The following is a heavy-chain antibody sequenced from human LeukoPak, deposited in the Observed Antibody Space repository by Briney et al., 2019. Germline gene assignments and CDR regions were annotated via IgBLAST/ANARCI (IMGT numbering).Heavy chain of an antibody. J-gene: IGHJ4*02. CDR1: GGSFSGYY. Sequence: SETLSLTCAVYGGSFSGYYWSWIRQPPGKGLEWIGEINHSGSTNYNPSLKSRVTISVDTSKNQFSLKLSSVTAADTAVYYCARTMLTFGGANDYWGQGTLVTVSS. D-gene: IGHD3-16*01. CDR3: ARTMLTFGGANDY. CDR2: INHSGST. V-gene: IGHV4-34*01.